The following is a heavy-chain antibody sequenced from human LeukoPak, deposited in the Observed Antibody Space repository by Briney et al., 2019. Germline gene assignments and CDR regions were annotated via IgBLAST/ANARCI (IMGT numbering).Heavy chain of an antibody. Sequence: SETLSLTCAVSGGSLSSGGYSWTWIRQPPGRGLEWIGYIYHSGITYYNPSLKSRVTISVDTSKNQFSLKLSSVTAADTAVYYCARDQDVDPPAAFDIWGQGTMVTVSS. D-gene: IGHD5-12*01. V-gene: IGHV4-30-2*05. CDR3: ARDQDVDPPAAFDI. CDR2: IYHSGIT. J-gene: IGHJ3*02. CDR1: GGSLSSGGYS.